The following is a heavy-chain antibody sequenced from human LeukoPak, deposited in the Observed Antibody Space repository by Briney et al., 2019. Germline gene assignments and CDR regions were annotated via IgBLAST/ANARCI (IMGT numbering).Heavy chain of an antibody. CDR2: IYPTSGTT. V-gene: IGHV1-46*01. Sequence: ASVKVSCKASGYTFARYLLHWVRQAPGQGLEWMGFIYPTSGTTRYAQDFQGRVTMTRDTSTSTVYMDLNSLRSEDTAVYYCARDIVEISNTRGFDFWGQGSLVTVSS. CDR3: ARDIVEISNTRGFDF. D-gene: IGHD2-21*01. J-gene: IGHJ4*02. CDR1: GYTFARYL.